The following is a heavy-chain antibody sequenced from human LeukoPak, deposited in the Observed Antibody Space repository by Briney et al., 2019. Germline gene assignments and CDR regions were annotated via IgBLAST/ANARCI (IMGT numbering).Heavy chain of an antibody. CDR3: ATLKDSSSFD. J-gene: IGHJ4*02. Sequence: GGSLRLSCATSGFTFMTYAMIWVRQAPGKGLDWVSSISAGGTTYYPDSVKGRLTISRDNSKKKLHLQLISRRTDDTSVYFCATLKDSSSFDWGQGTLVTVSS. CDR1: GFTFMTYA. V-gene: IGHV3-23*01. CDR2: ISAGGTT. D-gene: IGHD6-6*01.